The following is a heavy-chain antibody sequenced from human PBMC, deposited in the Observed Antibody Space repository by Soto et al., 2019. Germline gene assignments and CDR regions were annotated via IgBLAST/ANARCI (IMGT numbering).Heavy chain of an antibody. CDR3: ARVRVRFLEWLGSEG. CDR2: IVPIFGTA. V-gene: IGHV1-69*12. J-gene: IGHJ4*02. CDR1: GGTFSSYA. D-gene: IGHD3-3*01. Sequence: QVQLVQSGDEVKKPGSSVKVSCKASGGTFSSYAISWVRQAPGQGLEWMGGIVPIFGTANYAQKFQGRVTITADESTSTAYMELSSLRSEDTAVYYCARVRVRFLEWLGSEGWGQGTLVTVSS.